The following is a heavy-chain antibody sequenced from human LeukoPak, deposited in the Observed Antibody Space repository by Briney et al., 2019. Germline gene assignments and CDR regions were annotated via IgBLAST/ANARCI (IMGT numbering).Heavy chain of an antibody. CDR2: ISSSGSTI. V-gene: IGHV3-48*03. Sequence: GGSLRLSCAASGFTFSSYEMNWVRQAPGKGLEWVSYISSSGSTIYYADSVKGRFTISRDNAKNSLYLQMNSLRAEDTAVYYCARETGDTNYYFDYWGQGTLVTVSS. CDR1: GFTFSSYE. CDR3: ARETGDTNYYFDY. J-gene: IGHJ4*02. D-gene: IGHD2-21*01.